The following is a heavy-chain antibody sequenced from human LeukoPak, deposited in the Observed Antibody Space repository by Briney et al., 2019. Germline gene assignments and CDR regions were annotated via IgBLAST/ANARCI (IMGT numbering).Heavy chain of an antibody. CDR1: GGSISSSSYY. V-gene: IGHV4-39*07. D-gene: IGHD2-2*01. CDR2: IYYSGST. Sequence: SETLSLTCTVSGGSISSSSYYWGWIRQPPGKGLEWIGSIYYSGSTYYNPSLKSRVTISVDTSKNQFSLKLSFVTAADTAVYYCARGLRVDIVVVPAAPFDYWGQGTLVTVSS. J-gene: IGHJ4*02. CDR3: ARGLRVDIVVVPAAPFDY.